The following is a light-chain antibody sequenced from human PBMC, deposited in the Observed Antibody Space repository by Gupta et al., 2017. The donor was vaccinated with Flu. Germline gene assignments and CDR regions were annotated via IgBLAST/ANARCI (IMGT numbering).Light chain of an antibody. CDR3: FSYAGSYTWV. CDR1: TTNIGGYNF. Sequence: TTTNIGGYNFVSWYQYHPGKAPKIMISDVTKRPSGVPDRFSGSKSGNTASLTISGLQADDEADYYCFSYAGSYTWVFGGGTKLTVI. CDR2: DVT. V-gene: IGLV2-11*01. J-gene: IGLJ3*02.